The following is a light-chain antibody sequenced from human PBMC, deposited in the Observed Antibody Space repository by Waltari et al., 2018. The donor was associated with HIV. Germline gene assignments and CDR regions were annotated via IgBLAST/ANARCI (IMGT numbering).Light chain of an antibody. CDR2: DAS. CDR1: QSASSY. Sequence: EIVLTQSPATLSLSLGERATLSCRASQSASSYLAWYQQKPRQAPMLLIYDASNRATGIPARFSGSGSGTDFTLTISSLEHEDFAVYYCQQRSNWHALTFGGGTKVEIK. V-gene: IGKV3-11*01. CDR3: QQRSNWHALT. J-gene: IGKJ4*01.